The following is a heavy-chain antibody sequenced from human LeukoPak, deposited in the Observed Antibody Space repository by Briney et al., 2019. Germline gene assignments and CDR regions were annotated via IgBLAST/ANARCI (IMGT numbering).Heavy chain of an antibody. D-gene: IGHD5-24*01. J-gene: IGHJ4*02. V-gene: IGHV1-46*01. CDR3: AREFSIRNGYNEVAQKCHDY. Sequence: ASVKVSCKASGYTFTSHYMHWVRQAPGQGLEWMGVINPTGGSTTYAPKFQGRVTMTRDTSTSTVYMELSSLRSEDTAVYYCAREFSIRNGYNEVAQKCHDYWGQGTLVTVSS. CDR1: GYTFTSHY. CDR2: INPTGGST.